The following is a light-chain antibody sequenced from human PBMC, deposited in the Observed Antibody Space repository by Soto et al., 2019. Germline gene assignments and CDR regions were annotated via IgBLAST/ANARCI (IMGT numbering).Light chain of an antibody. V-gene: IGLV1-40*01. Sequence: QSVLTQPPSVSGAPGQRVTISCTGSSSNFGAGYDVHWYQQLPGTAPKLLIYANSNRPSGIPDRFSGSKSGTSASLAITGLQAEDEADYYCQSYDIHLSASLVFGGGTKVTVL. J-gene: IGLJ2*01. CDR2: ANS. CDR3: QSYDIHLSASLV. CDR1: SSNFGAGYD.